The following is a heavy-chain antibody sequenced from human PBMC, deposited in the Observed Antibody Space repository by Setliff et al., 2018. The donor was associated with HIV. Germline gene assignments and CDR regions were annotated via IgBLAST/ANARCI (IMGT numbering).Heavy chain of an antibody. CDR3: ARIGGYAKTYFDY. V-gene: IGHV4-39*01. D-gene: IGHD5-12*01. J-gene: IGHJ4*02. CDR2: IYYSGST. Sequence: SETLSLTCTVSGGSISSSSYYWGWIRQPPGKGLAWIGSIYYSGSTYYNPSLKSRVTISVDTSKNQFSLKLSSVTAADTAVYYCARIGGYAKTYFDYWGQGTLVTVSS. CDR1: GGSISSSSYY.